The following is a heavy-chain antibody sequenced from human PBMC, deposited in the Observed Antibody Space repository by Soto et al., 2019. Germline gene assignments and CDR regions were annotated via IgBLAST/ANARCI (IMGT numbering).Heavy chain of an antibody. CDR1: GFTFRSYG. CDR2: IWYDGSKK. CDR3: ARDLGTYPGSYFDY. J-gene: IGHJ4*02. D-gene: IGHD2-15*01. V-gene: IGHV3-33*01. Sequence: SGGSLRLSCAASGFTFRSYGMFWVRQAPGKGLEWVALIWYDGSKKYYADSVKGRFTISRDDSKNTLNLQMNSLRAEDTAVYHCARDLGTYPGSYFDYWGQGTLVTVPQ.